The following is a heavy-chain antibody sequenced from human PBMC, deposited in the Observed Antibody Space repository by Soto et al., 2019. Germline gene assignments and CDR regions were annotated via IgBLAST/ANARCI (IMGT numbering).Heavy chain of an antibody. J-gene: IGHJ6*02. D-gene: IGHD2-2*02. Sequence: SETLSLTCAVYGGSFSGYYWSWIRQPPGKGLEWIGEINHSGSTNYNPSLKSRVTISVDTSKNQFSLKLSSVTAADTAVYYCARVAYTEASYYYYGMDVWGQGTPGTV. CDR1: GGSFSGYY. CDR3: ARVAYTEASYYYYGMDV. CDR2: INHSGST. V-gene: IGHV4-34*01.